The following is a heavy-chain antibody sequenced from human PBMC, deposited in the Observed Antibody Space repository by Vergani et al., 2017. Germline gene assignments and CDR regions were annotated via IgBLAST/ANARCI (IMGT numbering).Heavy chain of an antibody. Sequence: QVQLQESGPGLVKPSETLSLTCTVSGGSISSHYWSWIRQPPGKGLEWIGYIYHSGSTYYNPSLKSRVTISVDTSKNQFSLKLSSVTAADTAVYYCARQLGYCSSTSCYEGWFDPWGQGTLVTVSS. CDR2: IYHSGST. D-gene: IGHD2-2*01. V-gene: IGHV4-59*08. CDR3: ARQLGYCSSTSCYEGWFDP. CDR1: GGSISSHY. J-gene: IGHJ5*02.